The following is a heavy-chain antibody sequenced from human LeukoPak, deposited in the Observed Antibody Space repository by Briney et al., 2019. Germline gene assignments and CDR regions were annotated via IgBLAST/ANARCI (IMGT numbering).Heavy chain of an antibody. D-gene: IGHD3-22*01. V-gene: IGHV5-51*01. CDR1: GYSFTSYW. Sequence: RGESLKISCKGSGYSFTSYWIGWVRQMPGKGLEWMGIIYPGDSDTRYSPSFQGQVTISADKSISTAYLQWSSLKASDTAMYYCARSPQCYYDSSGYYTTSFDYWGQGTLVTVSS. J-gene: IGHJ4*02. CDR3: ARSPQCYYDSSGYYTTSFDY. CDR2: IYPGDSDT.